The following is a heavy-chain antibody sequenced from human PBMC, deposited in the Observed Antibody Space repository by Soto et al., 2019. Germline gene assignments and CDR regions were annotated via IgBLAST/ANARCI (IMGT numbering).Heavy chain of an antibody. CDR2: ISYDGSNK. J-gene: IGHJ6*02. V-gene: IGHV3-30-3*01. Sequence: GGSLRLSCAASGFTFSSYAMHWVRQAPGKGLEWVAVISYDGSNKYYADSVKGRFTISRDNSKNTLYLQMNSLRAEDTAVYYCARLPGPLVSVLYIYPVDARETPSDVDVWGQGTSVTVSS. CDR1: GFTFSSYA. D-gene: IGHD2-21*02. CDR3: ARLPGPLVSVLYIYPVDARETPSDVDV.